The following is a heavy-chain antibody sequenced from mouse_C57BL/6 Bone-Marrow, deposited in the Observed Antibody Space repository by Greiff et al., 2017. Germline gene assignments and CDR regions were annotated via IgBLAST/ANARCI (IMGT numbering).Heavy chain of an antibody. CDR3: TRDPDGYYSYYFDY. J-gene: IGHJ2*01. D-gene: IGHD2-3*01. CDR2: ISSGGDYI. V-gene: IGHV5-9-1*02. Sequence: EVKLVESGEGLVKPGGSLKLSCAASGFTFSSSAMSWVRQTPEKRLEWVAYISSGGDYIYYADTVKGRFTISRDNARNTLYLQMSSLKSEDTAMYYCTRDPDGYYSYYFDYWGQGTTLTVSS. CDR1: GFTFSSSA.